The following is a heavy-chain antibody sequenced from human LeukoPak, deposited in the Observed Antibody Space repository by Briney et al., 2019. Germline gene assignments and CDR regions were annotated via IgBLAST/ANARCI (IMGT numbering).Heavy chain of an antibody. D-gene: IGHD3-22*01. CDR3: AKDWGRITMIVVAPMFDY. Sequence: PGGSLRLSCAASGFTFSSYAMSWVRQAPGKGLEWVSAISGSGGSTYCADSVKGRFTISRDNSKNTLYLQMNSLRAEDTAVYYCAKDWGRITMIVVAPMFDYWGQGTLVTVSS. V-gene: IGHV3-23*01. J-gene: IGHJ4*02. CDR1: GFTFSSYA. CDR2: ISGSGGST.